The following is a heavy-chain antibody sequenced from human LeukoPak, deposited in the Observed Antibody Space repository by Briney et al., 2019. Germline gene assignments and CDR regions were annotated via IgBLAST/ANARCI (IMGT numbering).Heavy chain of an antibody. D-gene: IGHD1-1*01. Sequence: GGSLRLSCAASGFTFSTYAMSWVRQAPGKGLEWVSAISGSGDRTYYADSVKGQFTISRDNSKNTLYLQMNSLRAEDTAVYYCAKGYRFFDYWGEGTLVPSPQ. CDR2: ISGSGDRT. CDR3: AKGYRFFDY. V-gene: IGHV3-23*01. J-gene: IGHJ4*02. CDR1: GFTFSTYA.